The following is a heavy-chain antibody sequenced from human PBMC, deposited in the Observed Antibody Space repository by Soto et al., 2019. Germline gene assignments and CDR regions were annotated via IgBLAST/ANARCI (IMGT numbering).Heavy chain of an antibody. CDR2: ISSGSSYI. J-gene: IGHJ3*02. D-gene: IGHD6-13*01. CDR1: GFTFSSYS. CDR3: ARDRQQLVCAFDI. V-gene: IGHV3-21*01. Sequence: PGGSLRLSCAASGFTFSSYSMNWVRQAPGKGLEWVSSISSGSSYIYYADSVKGRFTISRDNAKNSLYLQMNSLRAEDTAVYYCARDRQQLVCAFDIWGQGTMVTVSS.